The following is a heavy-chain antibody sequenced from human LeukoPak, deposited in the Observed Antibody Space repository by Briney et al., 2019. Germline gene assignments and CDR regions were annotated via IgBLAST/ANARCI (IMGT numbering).Heavy chain of an antibody. J-gene: IGHJ4*02. D-gene: IGHD1-26*01. CDR2: INAGNGNT. CDR1: GYTFTSYA. CDR3: ARDARPKSSDY. Sequence: ASVKASCKASGYTFTSYAMHWVRQAPGQRLEWMGWINAGNGNTKYSQKFQGRVTITRDTSASTAYMELMSLRSDDTAVYYCARDARPKSSDYWGQGTLVTVSS. V-gene: IGHV1-3*01.